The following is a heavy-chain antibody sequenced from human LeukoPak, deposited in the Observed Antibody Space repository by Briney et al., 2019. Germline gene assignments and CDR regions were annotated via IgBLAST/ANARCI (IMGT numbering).Heavy chain of an antibody. D-gene: IGHD6-19*01. J-gene: IGHJ4*02. CDR1: GDSISNYY. Sequence: SETLSLTCTVSGDSISNYYWSWIRQCPGKELEWIGYMYNRGSTIYNPSLKSRVTISTDTSKNQFSLRLTSVTAADTAVYYCARAERAVTGTLDYWGQGTLITVSS. CDR2: MYNRGST. V-gene: IGHV4-59*01. CDR3: ARAERAVTGTLDY.